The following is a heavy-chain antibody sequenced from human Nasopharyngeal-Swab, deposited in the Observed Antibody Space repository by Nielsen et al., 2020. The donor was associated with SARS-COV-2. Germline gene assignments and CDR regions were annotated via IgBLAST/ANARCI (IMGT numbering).Heavy chain of an antibody. CDR1: GFTFGDYA. D-gene: IGHD5-12*01. J-gene: IGHJ6*02. Sequence: GESLKISCPASGFTFGDYAMSWVRQAPGKGLEWVGFIRSKAYGGTTEYAASVKGRFTISRDDSKSIAYLQMNSLKTEDTAVYYCTRAGGYSGFQGMDVWGQGTTVTVSS. CDR3: TRAGGYSGFQGMDV. CDR2: IRSKAYGGTT. V-gene: IGHV3-49*04.